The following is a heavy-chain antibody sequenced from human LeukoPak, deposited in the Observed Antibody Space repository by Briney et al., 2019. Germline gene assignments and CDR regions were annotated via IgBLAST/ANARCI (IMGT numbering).Heavy chain of an antibody. CDR2: ISSSSSYT. J-gene: IGHJ4*02. V-gene: IGHV3-11*06. D-gene: IGHD3-22*01. CDR3: ARGLSYYDSSGYTFDY. CDR1: GFTFNTYS. Sequence: GGSLRLSCAASGFTFNTYSMSWIRQAPGKGLEWVSYISSSSSYTNYADSVKGRFTISRDNAKNSLYLQMNSLRAEDTAVYYCARGLSYYDSSGYTFDYWGQGTLVTVSS.